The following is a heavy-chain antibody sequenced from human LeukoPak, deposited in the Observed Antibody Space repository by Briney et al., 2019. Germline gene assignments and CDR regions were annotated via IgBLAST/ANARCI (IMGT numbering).Heavy chain of an antibody. D-gene: IGHD2/OR15-2a*01. CDR2: IGTAGDT. CDR1: GFTFSSYD. J-gene: IGHJ3*02. Sequence: GGSLRLSCAASGFTFSSYDMHWVRQATGKGLEWVSAIGTAGDTYYPVSVKGRFTISRENAKNSLYLQMNSLRDGDTAVYYCARDNKRLNAFDIWGQGTMVTVSS. CDR3: ARDNKRLNAFDI. V-gene: IGHV3-13*01.